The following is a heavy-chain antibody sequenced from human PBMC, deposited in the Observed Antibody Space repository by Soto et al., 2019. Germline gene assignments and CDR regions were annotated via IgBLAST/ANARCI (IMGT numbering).Heavy chain of an antibody. CDR2: IYYSGST. J-gene: IGHJ5*02. CDR3: ARVSSGSYPPNWFDP. CDR1: GGSISSYY. Sequence: SETLSLTCTVSGGSISSYYWSWIRQPPGKGLEWIGYIYYSGSTNYNPSLKSRVTISVDTSKNQFSLKLSSVTAADTAVYYCARVSSGSYPPNWFDPWGQGTLVTVSS. D-gene: IGHD3-10*01. V-gene: IGHV4-59*01.